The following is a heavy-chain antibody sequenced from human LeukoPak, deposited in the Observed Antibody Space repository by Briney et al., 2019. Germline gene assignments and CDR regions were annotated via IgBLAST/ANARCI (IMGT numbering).Heavy chain of an antibody. Sequence: GASVKVSCKASGGTFSSYAISWVRQAPGQGLEWMGRIIPILGIANYAQKFQGRVTITADKSTSTAYMELSSLRSEDTVVYYCARESYYGSGSYYNSQYYWGQGTLVTVSS. CDR2: IIPILGIA. CDR3: ARESYYGSGSYYNSQYY. D-gene: IGHD3-10*01. CDR1: GGTFSSYA. V-gene: IGHV1-69*04. J-gene: IGHJ4*02.